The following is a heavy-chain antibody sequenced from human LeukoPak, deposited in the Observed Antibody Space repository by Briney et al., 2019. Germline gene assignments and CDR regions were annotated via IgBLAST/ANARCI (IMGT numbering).Heavy chain of an antibody. J-gene: IGHJ4*02. CDR2: VNDSGST. V-gene: IGHV4-34*01. D-gene: IGHD6-13*01. CDR1: GGSFSVHY. CDR3: ARGRGIAAAIDY. Sequence: ETLSHTCVVYGGSFSVHYWSWIRQPPGKGLEWIGEVNDSGSTNYNPSLKSRVTLSVDTSKNQFSLKLSSVTAADTAVYYCARGRGIAAAIDYWGQGTLVTVSS.